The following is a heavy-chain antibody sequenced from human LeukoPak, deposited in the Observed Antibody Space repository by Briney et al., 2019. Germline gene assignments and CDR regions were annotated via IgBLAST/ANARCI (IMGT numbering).Heavy chain of an antibody. J-gene: IGHJ6*03. V-gene: IGHV4-39*07. CDR2: IYYSGST. Sequence: SETLSLTCTVSGGSISSSSYYWGWIRQPPGKGLEWIGSIYYSGSTYYNPSLKSRVTISVDTSKNQFSLKLSSVTAADTAVYYCARGYSSSWYLSDMDVWGKGTTVTVSS. CDR3: ARGYSSSWYLSDMDV. D-gene: IGHD6-13*01. CDR1: GGSISSSSYY.